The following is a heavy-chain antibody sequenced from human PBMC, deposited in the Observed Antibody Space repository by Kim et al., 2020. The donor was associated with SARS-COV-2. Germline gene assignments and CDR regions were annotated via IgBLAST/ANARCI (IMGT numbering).Heavy chain of an antibody. CDR2: IRSKANGGTT. CDR1: GFTFGDYA. Sequence: GGSLRLSCTASGFTFGDYAMSWFRQAPGKGLEWEGFIRSKANGGTTEYAASVKGRFTISRDDSKSIAYLQMNSLKTEDTAVYYCTREKRRGFLWFGELLLARFEYYGFDYWGQGTTVTVSS. J-gene: IGHJ6*02. D-gene: IGHD3-10*01. V-gene: IGHV3-49*03. CDR3: TREKRRGFLWFGELLLARFEYYGFDY.